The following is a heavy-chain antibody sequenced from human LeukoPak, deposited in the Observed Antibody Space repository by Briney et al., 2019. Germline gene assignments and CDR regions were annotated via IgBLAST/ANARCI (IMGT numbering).Heavy chain of an antibody. Sequence: GGSLRLSCAASGFTFSSYAMSWVRQAPGKGLEWVGRIKSKTDGETTDYAAPVKGRFTISRDDSKNTLYLQMNSLKTEDTAVYYCAAGINDYWGQGTLVAVSS. CDR1: GFTFSSYA. J-gene: IGHJ4*02. V-gene: IGHV3-15*01. CDR2: IKSKTDGETT. D-gene: IGHD6-19*01. CDR3: AAGINDY.